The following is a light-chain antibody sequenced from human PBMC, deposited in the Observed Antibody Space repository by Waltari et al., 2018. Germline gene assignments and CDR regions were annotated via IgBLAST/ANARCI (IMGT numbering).Light chain of an antibody. CDR3: QVRDSSRHHVI. CDR1: DIGARS. J-gene: IGLJ2*01. V-gene: IGLV3-21*04. CDR2: YDT. Sequence: SYMLTQPPSVSVAPGQTARITCGVDDIGARSVHWSQRRPGQAPVSVIYYDTDRPSGIPDRFSGSHSGDTATLIISRVEAGDEADYYCQVRDSSRHHVIFGGGTRLTVL.